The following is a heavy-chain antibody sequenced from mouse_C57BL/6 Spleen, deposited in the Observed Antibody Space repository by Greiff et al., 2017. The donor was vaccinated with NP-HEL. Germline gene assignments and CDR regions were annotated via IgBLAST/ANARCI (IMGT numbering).Heavy chain of an antibody. D-gene: IGHD2-5*01. CDR1: GFTFSSYG. CDR3: ARHGTYYSNYEGFAY. V-gene: IGHV5-6*01. J-gene: IGHJ3*01. Sequence: EVKLMESGGDLVKPGGSLKLSCAASGFTFSSYGMSWVRQTPDKRLEWVATISSGGSYTYYPDSVKGRFTISRDNAKNTLYLQMSSLKSEDTAMYYCARHGTYYSNYEGFAYWGQGTLGTVSA. CDR2: ISSGGSYT.